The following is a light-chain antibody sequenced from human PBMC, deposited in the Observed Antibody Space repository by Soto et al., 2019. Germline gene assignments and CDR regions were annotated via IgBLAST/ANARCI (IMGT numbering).Light chain of an antibody. CDR1: SSDVGGYNY. Sequence: QSALTQPASVSGSPGQSITISCTGTSSDVGGYNYVSWYQQHPGKAPKLMIYDVSNRPSGVSTRFSGSKSGNTPSLTISGLQAEDEADYYCSSYTSSTSVIFGGGTQLTVL. J-gene: IGLJ2*01. CDR2: DVS. CDR3: SSYTSSTSVI. V-gene: IGLV2-14*01.